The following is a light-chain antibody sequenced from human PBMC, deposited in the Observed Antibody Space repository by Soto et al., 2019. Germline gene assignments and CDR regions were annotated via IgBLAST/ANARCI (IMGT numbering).Light chain of an antibody. J-gene: IGKJ2*01. CDR3: KQRRNWPPYT. Sequence: EIVLTQSPATLSLSPGERATLSCRASQSVSSYLAWYQQKPGQAPRLLIYDASNRATGIPARFSGSGSGTDFTLTISRLEPEDFAVYYCKQRRNWPPYTFGQGTKLEIK. CDR1: QSVSSY. CDR2: DAS. V-gene: IGKV3-11*01.